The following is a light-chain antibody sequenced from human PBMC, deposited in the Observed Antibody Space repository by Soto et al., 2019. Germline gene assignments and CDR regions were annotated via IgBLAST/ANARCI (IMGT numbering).Light chain of an antibody. V-gene: IGLV2-14*01. CDR1: SSDVDGYNY. CDR2: EVS. Sequence: QSALTQPASVSGSPGQSITISCTGTSSDVDGYNYVSWYQQHPGKAPKLMIYEVSNRPSGVSNRFSGSKSGNTASLTISGLQAEDEADYYCSSYTSSSPYVVFGGGTKLTVL. CDR3: SSYTSSSPYVV. J-gene: IGLJ2*01.